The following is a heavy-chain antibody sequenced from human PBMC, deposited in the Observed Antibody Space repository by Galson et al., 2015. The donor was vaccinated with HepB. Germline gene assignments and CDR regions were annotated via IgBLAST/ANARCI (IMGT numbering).Heavy chain of an antibody. J-gene: IGHJ4*02. Sequence: CAISGDSVSSHSAAWVWIRQSPSRGLEWLGRTYYRSEWYNDYAVSVKSRISINPDTSKNQFSLQLKSVTSEDTAVYYCARSNWNYVRRYFDYWGQGTLVTISS. CDR1: GDSVSSHSAA. CDR2: TYYRSEWYN. D-gene: IGHD1-7*01. V-gene: IGHV6-1*01. CDR3: ARSNWNYVRRYFDY.